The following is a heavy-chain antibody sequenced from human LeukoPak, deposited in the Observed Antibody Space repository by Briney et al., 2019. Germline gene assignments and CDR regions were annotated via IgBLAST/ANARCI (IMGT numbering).Heavy chain of an antibody. Sequence: ASVKVSCKASGYTFTGYHMHWVRQAPGQGLEWMGWINPNSGGTNYAQKFQGRVTMTRDTSISTAYMELSRLRSDDTAVYYCARDPALWDSSSWYQRIYYYYYMDVWGKGTTVTVSS. CDR1: GYTFTGYH. D-gene: IGHD6-13*01. J-gene: IGHJ6*03. CDR2: INPNSGGT. V-gene: IGHV1-2*02. CDR3: ARDPALWDSSSWYQRIYYYYYMDV.